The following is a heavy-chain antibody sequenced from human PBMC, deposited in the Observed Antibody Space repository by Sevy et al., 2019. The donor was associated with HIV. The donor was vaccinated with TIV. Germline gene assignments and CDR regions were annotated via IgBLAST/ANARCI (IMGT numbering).Heavy chain of an antibody. D-gene: IGHD1-1*01. CDR2: IKSKTDGGTT. CDR1: GFTFSNAW. V-gene: IGHV3-15*01. Sequence: GGSLRLSCAASGFTFSNAWMSWVRQAPGKGLEWVDRIKSKTDGGTTDYAAPVKGRFTISRDDSKNTLYLQMNSLKTEDTAVYYCTTYNPRTYYMDVWGKGTTVTVSS. CDR3: TTYNPRTYYMDV. J-gene: IGHJ6*03.